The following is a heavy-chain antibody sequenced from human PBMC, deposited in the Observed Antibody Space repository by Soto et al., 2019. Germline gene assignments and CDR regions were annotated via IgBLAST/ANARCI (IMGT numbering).Heavy chain of an antibody. D-gene: IGHD3-3*01. CDR2: ISSSGSTI. Sequence: GGSLRLSCAASGFTFSDYYMSWIRQAPGKGLEWVSYISSSGSTIYYAGSVKGRFTISRDNAKNSLYLQMNSLRAEDTAVYYCARAQGYYDFWSGYYQAGVFGYFQHWGQGTLVTVSS. J-gene: IGHJ1*01. CDR1: GFTFSDYY. CDR3: ARAQGYYDFWSGYYQAGVFGYFQH. V-gene: IGHV3-11*01.